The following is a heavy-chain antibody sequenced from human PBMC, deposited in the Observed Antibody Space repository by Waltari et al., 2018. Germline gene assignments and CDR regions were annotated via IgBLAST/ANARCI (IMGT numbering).Heavy chain of an antibody. CDR3: ATAHSSSSSGLFDY. D-gene: IGHD6-6*01. Sequence: VQQAPGKGLEWMGLVDPEDGETIYAEKFQGRVTITADTSTDTAYMELSSLRSEDTAVYYCATAHSSSSSGLFDYWGQGTLVTVSS. V-gene: IGHV1-69-2*01. J-gene: IGHJ4*02. CDR2: VDPEDGET.